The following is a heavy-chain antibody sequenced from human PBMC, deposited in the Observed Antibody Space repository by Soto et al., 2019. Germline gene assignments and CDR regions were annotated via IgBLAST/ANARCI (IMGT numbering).Heavy chain of an antibody. D-gene: IGHD3-16*01. CDR1: GGSISSDDFY. CDR2: IYYSGST. CDR3: ARGETTIFDY. Sequence: SETLSLPCTVSGGSISSDDFYWSWIRQPPGKGLEWIGYIYYSGSTYYNPSLKSRVSISVDTSKNQFSLRLSSVTAADTAVYYCARGETTIFDYWGKGTLVTVSS. J-gene: IGHJ4*02. V-gene: IGHV4-30-4*01.